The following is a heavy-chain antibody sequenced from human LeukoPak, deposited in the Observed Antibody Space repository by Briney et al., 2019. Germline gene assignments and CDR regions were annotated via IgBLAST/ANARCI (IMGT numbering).Heavy chain of an antibody. Sequence: PGGSLRLSCAVSGFTVSSKYMSWVRQAPGKGLEWVSVIYSGGNTYYADSVKGRFTISRDNSKNTLYLQVNNLRPEDTAIYYCASPYTTSSFYAFDIWGHGTMVIVSS. CDR2: IYSGGNT. J-gene: IGHJ3*02. V-gene: IGHV3-66*02. CDR3: ASPYTTSSFYAFDI. D-gene: IGHD6-6*01. CDR1: GFTVSSKY.